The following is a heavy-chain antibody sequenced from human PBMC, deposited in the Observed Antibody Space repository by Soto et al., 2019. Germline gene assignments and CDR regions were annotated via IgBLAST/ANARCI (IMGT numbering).Heavy chain of an antibody. CDR2: ISSSGSTI. D-gene: IGHD5-18*01. Sequence: GGSLRLSCAASGFTFSDYYMSWIRQAPGKGLEWVSYISSSGSTIYYADSVKGQFTISRDNAKNSLYLKMNSQRAGDTAVYYCARTPQDTAMALDYWGQGTLVTVSS. J-gene: IGHJ4*02. CDR3: ARTPQDTAMALDY. V-gene: IGHV3-11*01. CDR1: GFTFSDYY.